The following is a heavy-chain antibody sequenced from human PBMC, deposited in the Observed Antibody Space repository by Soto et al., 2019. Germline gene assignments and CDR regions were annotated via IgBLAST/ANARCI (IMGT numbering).Heavy chain of an antibody. D-gene: IGHD1-26*01. J-gene: IGHJ4*02. CDR3: AKMVGATLDVY. V-gene: IGHV4-4*02. Sequence: QVQLQESGPGLVKPSGTLSLTCTDSGASISSTSSGDWWSWVRQPPGKGLEWIGEIHHSGSTNYNPPLKSRVTMSVDKSKNQFSLRLSSVTAADTAVYYCAKMVGATLDVYWGQGTLVTVSS. CDR1: GASISSTSSGDW. CDR2: IHHSGST.